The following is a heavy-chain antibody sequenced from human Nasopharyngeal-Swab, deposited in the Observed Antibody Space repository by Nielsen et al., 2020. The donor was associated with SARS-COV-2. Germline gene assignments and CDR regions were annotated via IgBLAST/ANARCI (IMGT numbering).Heavy chain of an antibody. J-gene: IGHJ4*02. CDR2: ISGIGGST. Sequence: WIRQPPGKGLEWVSTISGIGGSTKYADSVKGRFTISRDNSKNTLYLQMNNLGAEDTAVYFCAKDGCSSTSCYVNFWGQGTPVTVSS. V-gene: IGHV3-23*01. D-gene: IGHD2-2*01. CDR3: AKDGCSSTSCYVNF.